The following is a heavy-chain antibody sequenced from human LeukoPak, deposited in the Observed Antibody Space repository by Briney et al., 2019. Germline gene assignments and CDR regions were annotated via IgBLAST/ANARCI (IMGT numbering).Heavy chain of an antibody. CDR2: INHSGST. J-gene: IGHJ4*02. V-gene: IGHV4-34*01. Sequence: NSSETLSLTCAVYGGSFSGYYWSWIRQPPGKGLEWIGEINHSGSTNYNPSLKSRVTISVDTSKNQFSLKLSSVTAADTAVYYCGIYDILTGHIIDYWGQGTLVTVSS. D-gene: IGHD3-9*01. CDR1: GGSFSGYY. CDR3: GIYDILTGHIIDY.